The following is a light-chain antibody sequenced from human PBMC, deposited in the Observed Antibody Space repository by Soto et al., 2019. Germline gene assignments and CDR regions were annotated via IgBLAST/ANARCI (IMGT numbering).Light chain of an antibody. CDR3: QQSYSTPLT. J-gene: IGKJ5*01. V-gene: IGKV3-15*01. CDR1: QSVYVN. Sequence: EVVMTPSLATLSVSPCERVALSSRASQSVYVNVAWYQQKPGQAPRLLISGASTRATGIPARFSGSGSGTDFTLTISSLQPEDFATYYCQQSYSTPLTFGQGTRLEIK. CDR2: GAS.